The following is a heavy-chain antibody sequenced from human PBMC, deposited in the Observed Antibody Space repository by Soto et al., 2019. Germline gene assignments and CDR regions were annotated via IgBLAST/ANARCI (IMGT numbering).Heavy chain of an antibody. CDR3: AKDLAIGASYSPFDP. Sequence: GESLKISCAASGFTFSSYAMSWVRQAPGKGLEWVSAISGSGGSTYYADSVKGRFTISRDNSKNTLYLQMNSLRAEDTAVYYCAKDLAIGASYSPFDPWGQGTLVTVSS. CDR1: GFTFSSYA. V-gene: IGHV3-23*01. D-gene: IGHD2-21*01. CDR2: ISGSGGST. J-gene: IGHJ5*02.